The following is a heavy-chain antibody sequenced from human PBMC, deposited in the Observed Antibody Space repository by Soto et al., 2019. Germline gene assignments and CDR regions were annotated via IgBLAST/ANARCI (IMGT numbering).Heavy chain of an antibody. D-gene: IGHD5-18*01. CDR1: GGSISSGGYY. CDR3: ARERRGYSYGELDY. V-gene: IGHV4-31*03. J-gene: IGHJ4*02. CDR2: LYYSGST. Sequence: QVQLQESGPGLVKPSQTLSLTCTVSGGSISSGGYYWSWIRQHPGKGLEWIGYLYYSGSTYYNPSLKSRVTXXVXTFXNQFSLKLSSVTAADTAVYYCARERRGYSYGELDYWGQGTLVTVSS.